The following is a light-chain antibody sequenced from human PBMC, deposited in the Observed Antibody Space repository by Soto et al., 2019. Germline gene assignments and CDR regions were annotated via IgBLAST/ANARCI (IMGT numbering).Light chain of an antibody. V-gene: IGLV1-47*01. CDR3: AARDDSLSGLYV. Sequence: QSVLDERPAGSGSTGQRVTISCTRSSSNIGSNYVYWYQQLPGTAPKLLIYRNNQRPSGVPDRFSGSKSGTSASLAISGLRSVDEADYYCAARDDSLSGLYVFRPGTKVTVL. CDR2: RNN. CDR1: SSNIGSNY. J-gene: IGLJ1*01.